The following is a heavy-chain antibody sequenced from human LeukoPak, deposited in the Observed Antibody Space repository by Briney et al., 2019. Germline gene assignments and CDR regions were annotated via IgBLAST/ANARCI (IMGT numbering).Heavy chain of an antibody. CDR1: GGSFSGYY. CDR3: ATLYDFWSGYPVNWFDP. D-gene: IGHD3-3*01. Sequence: SGTLSLTCAVYGGSFSGYYWRWIRQPPGKGLEWIGEINHSGSTNYNPSLKSRVTISVDTSKNQFSLKLSSVTAADTAVYYCATLYDFWSGYPVNWFDPWGQGTLVTVSS. V-gene: IGHV4-34*01. CDR2: INHSGST. J-gene: IGHJ5*02.